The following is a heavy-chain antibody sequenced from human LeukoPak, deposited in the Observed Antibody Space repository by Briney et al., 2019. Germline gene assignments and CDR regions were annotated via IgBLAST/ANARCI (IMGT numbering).Heavy chain of an antibody. V-gene: IGHV3-7*01. CDR1: GFTFRSFW. CDR2: IKQDGSEE. J-gene: IGHJ4*02. CDR3: ARCEGNGHYFDY. Sequence: GGSLRLSCAASGFTFRSFWMSWVRQAPGKGLEWVANIKQDGSEEYCVDSVKGRFTISRDNAKNSLYLQMNSLRAEDTAVYYCARCEGNGHYFDYRGQGTLVTVSS. D-gene: IGHD2-8*01.